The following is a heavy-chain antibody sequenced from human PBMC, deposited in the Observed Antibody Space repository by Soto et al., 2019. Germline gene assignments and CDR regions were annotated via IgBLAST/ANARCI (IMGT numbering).Heavy chain of an antibody. V-gene: IGHV3-53*01. CDR2: IYSGGST. J-gene: IGHJ3*01. D-gene: IGHD3-3*01. CDR1: GFTVSSNY. Sequence: QSGVSLRLSCAASGFTVSSNYMSWVPQAPGKGLEWVSVIYSGGSTYYADSVKGRFTISRDNSKNTLYLQMNSMRAEDTAVYYCASELVHYYDFPPPPPVWGQGTMPTV. CDR3: ASELVHYYDFPPPPPV.